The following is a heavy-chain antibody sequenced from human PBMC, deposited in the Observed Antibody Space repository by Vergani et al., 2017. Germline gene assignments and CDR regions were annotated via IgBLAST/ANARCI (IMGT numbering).Heavy chain of an antibody. CDR2: IYYSGST. CDR1: GGSISSYY. J-gene: IGHJ3*02. Sequence: QVQLQESGPGLAKPSETLSLTCTVSGGSISSYYWSWIRQPPGKGLEWIGYIYYSGSTNYNPSLKSRVTISVDTSKNQFSLKLSSVTAADTAVYYCARDYPAHAFDIWGQGTMVTVSS. D-gene: IGHD3-16*02. CDR3: ARDYPAHAFDI. V-gene: IGHV4-59*01.